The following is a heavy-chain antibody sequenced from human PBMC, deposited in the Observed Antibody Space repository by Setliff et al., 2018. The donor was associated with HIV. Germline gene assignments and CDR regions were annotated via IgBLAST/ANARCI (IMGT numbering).Heavy chain of an antibody. Sequence: GASVKVSCKASEYTFTGYYVHWVRQAPGQGLEWMGIVNPKGERASYAQKLQGRVTVTRDTSTSTVNMELSSLRSEDTAVCFCVRDNGAFALSDYWGQGTLVTVSS. J-gene: IGHJ4*02. V-gene: IGHV1-46*03. D-gene: IGHD4-17*01. CDR1: EYTFTGYY. CDR3: VRDNGAFALSDY. CDR2: VNPKGERA.